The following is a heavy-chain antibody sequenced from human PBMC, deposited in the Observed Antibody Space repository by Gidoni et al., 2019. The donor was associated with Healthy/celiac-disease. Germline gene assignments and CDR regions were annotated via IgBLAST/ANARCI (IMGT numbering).Heavy chain of an antibody. D-gene: IGHD3-10*01. CDR2: IWYDGSNK. CDR1: GFTFSSYG. J-gene: IGHJ3*02. Sequence: QVQLVESGGGVVQPGRSLRRSCAASGFTFSSYGMHWVRQAPGKGLEWVAVIWYDGSNKYYADSVKGRFTISRDNSKNTLYLQMNSLRAEDTAVYYCARGARGVDAFDIWGQGTMVTVSS. V-gene: IGHV3-33*01. CDR3: ARGARGVDAFDI.